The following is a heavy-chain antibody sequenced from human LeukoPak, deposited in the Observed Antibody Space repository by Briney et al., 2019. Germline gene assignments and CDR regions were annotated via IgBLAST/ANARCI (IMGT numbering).Heavy chain of an antibody. CDR2: ISSGGSSI. Sequence: GGSLRLSCAASGFTFSSYVMHWVRQAPGKGLEWVSYISSGGSSIYYADSVKGRFTISRDNAKNSLYLQMNSLRAEDTAVYYCAELGITMIGGVWGKGTTVTISS. V-gene: IGHV3-48*01. CDR1: GFTFSSYV. CDR3: AELGITMIGGV. D-gene: IGHD3-10*02. J-gene: IGHJ6*04.